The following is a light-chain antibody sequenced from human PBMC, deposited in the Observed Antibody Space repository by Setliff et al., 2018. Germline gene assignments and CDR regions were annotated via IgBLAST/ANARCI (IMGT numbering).Light chain of an antibody. CDR1: RSDVGGYNY. CDR2: EVS. Sequence: QSVLTQPPSASGSPGQSVTISCTGTRSDVGGYNYVSWYQQHPGKAPKLMIYEVSKRPSGVPDRFSASKSGNTASLTVSGLQAEDEADYYCSSYEGSNNDVFGTGTKVTVL. V-gene: IGLV2-8*01. J-gene: IGLJ1*01. CDR3: SSYEGSNNDV.